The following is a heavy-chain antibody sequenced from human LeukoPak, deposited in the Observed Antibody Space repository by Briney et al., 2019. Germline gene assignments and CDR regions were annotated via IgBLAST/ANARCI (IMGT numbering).Heavy chain of an antibody. CDR3: ARLPTTYYYDSSGSAYFDY. CDR1: DGSISSGGYY. J-gene: IGHJ4*02. V-gene: IGHV4-61*08. Sequence: SETLSLTCTVSDGSISSGGYYWSWIRQPPGKGLEWIGYIYYSGSTNYNPSLKSRVTISVDTSKNQFSLKLSSVTAADTAVYYCARLPTTYYYDSSGSAYFDYWGQGTLVTVSS. CDR2: IYYSGST. D-gene: IGHD3-22*01.